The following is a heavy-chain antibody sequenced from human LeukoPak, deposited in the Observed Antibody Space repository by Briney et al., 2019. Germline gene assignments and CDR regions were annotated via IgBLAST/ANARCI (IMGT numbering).Heavy chain of an antibody. CDR3: ARHVPATVTASPFDY. J-gene: IGHJ4*02. CDR1: GGSISSSSYY. V-gene: IGHV4-39*01. D-gene: IGHD4-17*01. CDR2: IYYSGST. Sequence: SETLSLTCTVSGGSISSSSYYWGWIRRPPGKGLEWIGSIYYSGSTYYNPSLKSRVTISVDTSKNQFSLKLSSVTAADTAVYYCARHVPATVTASPFDYWGQGTLVTVSS.